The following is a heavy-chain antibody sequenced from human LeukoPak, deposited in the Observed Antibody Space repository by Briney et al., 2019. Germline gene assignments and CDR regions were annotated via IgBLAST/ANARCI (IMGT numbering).Heavy chain of an antibody. Sequence: GGSLRLSCAASGFTFSSYEMNWVRQAPGKGLEWVSYISSSGSTIYYADSVKGRFTISRDNAKNSLYLQMNSLRAEDTALYYCARGPSGSYHFDYWGQGTLVTVSS. CDR3: ARGPSGSYHFDY. J-gene: IGHJ4*02. CDR1: GFTFSSYE. D-gene: IGHD1-26*01. CDR2: ISSSGSTI. V-gene: IGHV3-48*03.